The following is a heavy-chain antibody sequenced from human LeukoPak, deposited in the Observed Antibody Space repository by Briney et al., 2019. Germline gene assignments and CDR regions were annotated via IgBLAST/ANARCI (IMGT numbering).Heavy chain of an antibody. J-gene: IGHJ4*02. V-gene: IGHV4-34*01. Sequence: SETLSLTCAVYGGSFSGYYWSWIRQPPGKGLEWIGKINHSGSTNYNPSLKSRVTISVDTSKNQFSLKLSSVTAADTAVYYCARRVIAVAATDYWGQGTLVTVSS. D-gene: IGHD6-19*01. CDR3: ARRVIAVAATDY. CDR2: INHSGST. CDR1: GGSFSGYY.